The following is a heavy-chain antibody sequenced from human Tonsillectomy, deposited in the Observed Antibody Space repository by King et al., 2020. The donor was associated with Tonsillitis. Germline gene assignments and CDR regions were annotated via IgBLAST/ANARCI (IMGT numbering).Heavy chain of an antibody. J-gene: IGHJ4*02. V-gene: IGHV4-34*01. CDR3: ARGGRGRADY. CDR2: INHSGTT. CDR1: GGSFSDYY. Sequence: VQLQQWGAGLLEPSETLSLTCAVYGGSFSDYYWTWIRQPPGKGLEWIGEINHSGTTNYNPSLKSRVTISVDTSKNQFSLKLGSVTAADTAVYYCARGGRGRADYWGQGTLVTVSS. D-gene: IGHD3-10*01.